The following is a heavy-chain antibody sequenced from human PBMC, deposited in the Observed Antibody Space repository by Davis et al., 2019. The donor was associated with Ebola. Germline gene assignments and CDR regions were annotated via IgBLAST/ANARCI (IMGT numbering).Heavy chain of an antibody. V-gene: IGHV5-51*01. Sequence: GESLKISCKGSGYSFTSYWISWVRQMPGKGLEWMGIIYPGDSDTRYSPPFQGQVIISADKSISTAYLQWNSLQASDTAVYYCARLYGPGHYLNWYFNLWGRGTLVTVSS. D-gene: IGHD3-10*01. J-gene: IGHJ2*01. CDR2: IYPGDSDT. CDR1: GYSFTSYW. CDR3: ARLYGPGHYLNWYFNL.